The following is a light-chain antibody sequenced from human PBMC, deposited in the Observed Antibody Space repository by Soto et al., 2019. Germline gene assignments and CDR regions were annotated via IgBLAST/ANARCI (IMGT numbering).Light chain of an antibody. CDR1: NNDIGGYNY. V-gene: IGLV2-14*01. Sequence: QSALTQPASVSGSPGQSITMSCTGTNNDIGGYNYVTWYQQHPGKAPKLIIYEVSNRPSGVSNRFSGSKSGNTASLTISGLQAEDEADYYCSSYTSANTLYVFGTGTKLTVL. CDR3: SSYTSANTLYV. J-gene: IGLJ1*01. CDR2: EVS.